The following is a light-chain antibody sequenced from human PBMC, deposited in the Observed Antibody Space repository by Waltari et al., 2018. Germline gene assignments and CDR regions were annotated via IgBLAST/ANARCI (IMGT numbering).Light chain of an antibody. CDR2: DVN. CDR3: SAYISSSTLEL. J-gene: IGLJ2*01. Sequence: QSALTQPASVSGSPGQSITISCTGTSSDVGGYNYVSWYQQHPGKAPKLMIFDVNNRPSGFSNRFSGSKSGNTASLTISGLRAEDEADYYCSAYISSSTLELFGGGTRLTVL. V-gene: IGLV2-14*03. CDR1: SSDVGGYNY.